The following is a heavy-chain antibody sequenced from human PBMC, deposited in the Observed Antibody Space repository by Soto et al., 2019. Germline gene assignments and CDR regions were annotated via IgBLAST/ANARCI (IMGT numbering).Heavy chain of an antibody. CDR2: INWNGGIT. V-gene: IGHV3-9*01. D-gene: IGHD2-15*01. Sequence: GGSLRLSCEGFGFNFEDYAVHWIRQAPGKGLEWVSGINWNGGITGYADSVKGRFTVSRDNANNSLHLEMSSLKTEDTALYYCARGRGALTVVSNWFDPWGQGTLVTVSS. CDR1: GFNFEDYA. CDR3: ARGRGALTVVSNWFDP. J-gene: IGHJ5*02.